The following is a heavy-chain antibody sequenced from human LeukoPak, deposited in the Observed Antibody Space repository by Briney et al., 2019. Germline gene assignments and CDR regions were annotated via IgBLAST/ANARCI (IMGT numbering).Heavy chain of an antibody. V-gene: IGHV3-23*01. D-gene: IGHD5-18*01. CDR3: ARGYNYVPQYYYYMDV. Sequence: GGSLRLSCAASGFTFSSYAMSWVRQAPGKGLEWVSVISGSGGSTYYADSVKGRLTFSRDNSKNTLYLQMNSLRAEDTAIYYCARGYNYVPQYYYYMDVWGQGTTVTVSS. CDR1: GFTFSSYA. CDR2: ISGSGGST. J-gene: IGHJ6*03.